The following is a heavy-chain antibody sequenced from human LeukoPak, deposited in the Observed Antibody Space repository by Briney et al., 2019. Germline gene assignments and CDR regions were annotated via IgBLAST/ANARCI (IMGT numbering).Heavy chain of an antibody. CDR3: ARQWESYDAFDI. J-gene: IGHJ3*02. Sequence: PGGSLRLSCAASGFTISDHYMDWVRQAPGRGLEWIGRIRNKANSYRTEFAASVKGRFTLSIDDSKNSLYLQMNSLRAEDTAVYYCARQWESYDAFDIWGQGTMVTVSS. V-gene: IGHV3-72*01. D-gene: IGHD1-26*01. CDR2: IRNKANSYRT. CDR1: GFTISDHY.